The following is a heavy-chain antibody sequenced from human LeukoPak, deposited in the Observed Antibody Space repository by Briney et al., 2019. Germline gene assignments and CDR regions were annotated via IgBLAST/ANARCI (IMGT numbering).Heavy chain of an antibody. CDR1: GFSFSSYW. Sequence: GGSLRLSCAASGFSFSSYWMHWVRQAPGKGLVWVSHISSDGSIINYADSVKGRFTISRDNSKNTLYLQMNSLRAEDTAVYYCAKDVTPYYYGSGSFDYWGQGTLVTVSS. CDR2: ISSDGSII. D-gene: IGHD3-10*01. CDR3: AKDVTPYYYGSGSFDY. V-gene: IGHV3-74*01. J-gene: IGHJ4*02.